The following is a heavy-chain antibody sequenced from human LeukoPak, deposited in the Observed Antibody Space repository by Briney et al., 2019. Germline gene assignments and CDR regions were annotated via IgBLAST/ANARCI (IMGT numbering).Heavy chain of an antibody. V-gene: IGHV4-59*01. J-gene: IGHJ3*02. CDR3: ARSVYGGPGAFDI. D-gene: IGHD4-23*01. CDR2: IYYSGST. CDR1: GGSISSYY. Sequence: SGTLSLTCTVSGGSISSYYWSWIRQPPGKGLEWIGYIYYSGSTNYNPSLKSRVTISVDTSKNQFSLKLSSVTAADMAVYYCARSVYGGPGAFDIWGQGTMVTVSS.